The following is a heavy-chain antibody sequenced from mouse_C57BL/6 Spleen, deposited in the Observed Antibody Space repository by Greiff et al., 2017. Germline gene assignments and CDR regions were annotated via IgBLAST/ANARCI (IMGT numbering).Heavy chain of an antibody. CDR3: ARELITTVVFDY. CDR1: GYTFNSYW. J-gene: IGHJ2*01. D-gene: IGHD1-1*01. CDR2: IYPGSGST. V-gene: IGHV1-55*01. Sequence: QVQLQQPGAELVKPGASVKMSCKASGYTFNSYWITWVKQRTGQGLEWIGDIYPGSGSTNYNEKFKSKATLTVDTSSSTAYMQLSSLTSEDSAVYYCARELITTVVFDYWGQGTTLTVSS.